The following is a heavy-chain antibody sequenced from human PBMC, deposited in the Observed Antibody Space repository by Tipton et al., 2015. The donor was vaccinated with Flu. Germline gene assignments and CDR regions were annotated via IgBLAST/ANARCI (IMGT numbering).Heavy chain of an antibody. CDR2: IAGTTGNT. D-gene: IGHD2-15*01. Sequence: SLRLSCAAPGFNFNIYAMSWVRQAPGKGLEWVSGIAGTTGNTYFADSVRGRFTISRDNSKNTLYLHMSSLRAEDTAVYYCAKDWFQQDIVGRAAPFDSWGQGIMVTVSS. CDR1: GFNFNIYA. V-gene: IGHV3-23*01. CDR3: AKDWFQQDIVGRAAPFDS. J-gene: IGHJ4*02.